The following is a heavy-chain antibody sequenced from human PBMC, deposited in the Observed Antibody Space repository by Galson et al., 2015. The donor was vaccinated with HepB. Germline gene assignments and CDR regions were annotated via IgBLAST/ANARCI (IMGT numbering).Heavy chain of an antibody. D-gene: IGHD2-2*01. CDR1: GFTFSRYG. CDR3: AKDRPADAGPDY. CDR2: ISYDGSKK. V-gene: IGHV3-30*18. J-gene: IGHJ4*02. Sequence: SLRLSCAASGFTFSRYGMHWVRQAPGKGLEWVTIISYDGSKKYYADSVKGRFTISRDNSKNTLYLQMNSLRVDDTAVYYCAKDRPADAGPDYWGQGTLVTVSS.